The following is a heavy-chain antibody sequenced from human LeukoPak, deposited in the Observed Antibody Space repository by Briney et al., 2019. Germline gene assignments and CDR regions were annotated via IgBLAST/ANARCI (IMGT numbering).Heavy chain of an antibody. CDR2: IYTSGST. CDR3: ARVLPNSAAIEGWFDP. D-gene: IGHD3-22*01. CDR1: GGSISSYY. Sequence: SETLSLTCTVSGGSISSYYWSWVRQPAGKGLEWVGRIYTSGSTNYNPSLKSRVTMSVDTSKNQFSLKLSSVTAADTAVYYCARVLPNSAAIEGWFDPWGQGTLVTVSS. V-gene: IGHV4-4*07. J-gene: IGHJ5*02.